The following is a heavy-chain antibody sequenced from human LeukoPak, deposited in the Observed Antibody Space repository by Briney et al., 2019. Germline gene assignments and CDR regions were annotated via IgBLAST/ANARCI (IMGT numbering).Heavy chain of an antibody. CDR3: ATCPDFRSGNVR. Sequence: GGSLRLSCAASGFTFRDYYMSWVRQAPGKGLEWVSSISGSGGTTYYADSVKGRFTISRDNSKNTLYVHMNSLRAEDTAVYYCATCPDFRSGNVRWGQGTLVAVSS. CDR2: ISGSGGTT. V-gene: IGHV3-23*01. D-gene: IGHD3-3*01. CDR1: GFTFRDYY. J-gene: IGHJ4*02.